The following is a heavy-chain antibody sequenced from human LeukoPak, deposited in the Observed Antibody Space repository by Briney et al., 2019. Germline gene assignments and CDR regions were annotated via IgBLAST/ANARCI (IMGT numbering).Heavy chain of an antibody. Sequence: SETLSLTCAVYGGSFSGYYWSWIRQPPGKGLEWIGEINHSGSTNYNPSLKSRVTISVDTSKNQFSLKLSSVTAADTAVYYCARGIYCSGGSCYSFYYFDYWGRGTLVTVSS. CDR2: INHSGST. D-gene: IGHD2-15*01. J-gene: IGHJ4*02. CDR3: ARGIYCSGGSCYSFYYFDY. CDR1: GGSFSGYY. V-gene: IGHV4-34*01.